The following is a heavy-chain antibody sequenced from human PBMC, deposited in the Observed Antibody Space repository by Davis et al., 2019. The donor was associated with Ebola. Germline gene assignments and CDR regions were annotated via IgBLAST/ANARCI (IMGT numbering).Heavy chain of an antibody. V-gene: IGHV4-31*03. CDR2: IYYSGST. CDR1: GGSISSGGYY. J-gene: IGHJ4*02. D-gene: IGHD4-17*01. CDR3: ARGRSGDYGDYFDY. Sequence: PSETLSLTCTVSGGSISSGGYYWSWIRQHPGKGLEWIGYIYYSGSTYYNPSLKSRVTIAVDTSKNQFSLKLSSVTAADTAVYYCARGRSGDYGDYFDYWGQGTLVTVSS.